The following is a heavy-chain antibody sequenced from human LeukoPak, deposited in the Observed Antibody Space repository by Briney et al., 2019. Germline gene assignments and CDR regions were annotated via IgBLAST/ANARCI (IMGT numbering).Heavy chain of an antibody. Sequence: PGGSLRLSCTGSGFTFSDYHMSWIRQAPGKGLEWISSISSSGTTTEYADSVKGRLTISRDDGKESLSLEMTTLRVEDTAVYYCASNIPRATTSPPLGYWGQGTLVTVSS. V-gene: IGHV3-11*01. CDR3: ASNIPRATTSPPLGY. D-gene: IGHD1-26*01. CDR1: GFTFSDYH. J-gene: IGHJ4*02. CDR2: ISSSGTTT.